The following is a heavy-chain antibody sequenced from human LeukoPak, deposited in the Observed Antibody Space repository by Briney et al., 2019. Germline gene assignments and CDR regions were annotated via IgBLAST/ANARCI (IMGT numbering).Heavy chain of an antibody. V-gene: IGHV4-59*01. CDR2: IYYSGST. CDR1: GGSISSYY. J-gene: IGHJ6*03. D-gene: IGHD2-15*01. CDR3: ARSDFAIGYCSGGSCRRNYYYYYYMDV. Sequence: SETLSLTCTVSGGSISSYYWSWIRQPPGKGLEWIGYIYYSGSTNYNPSLKSRVTISVDTSKNQFSLKLSSVTAADTAVYYCARSDFAIGYCSGGSCRRNYYYYYYMDVWGKGTTVTVSS.